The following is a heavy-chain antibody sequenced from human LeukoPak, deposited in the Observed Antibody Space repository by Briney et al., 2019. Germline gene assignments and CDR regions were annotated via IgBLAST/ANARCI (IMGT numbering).Heavy chain of an antibody. D-gene: IGHD6-6*01. V-gene: IGHV3-23*01. CDR1: GFTFSNYA. CDR3: ARDLGIAARPVFDQ. J-gene: IGHJ4*02. CDR2: FSGSGRNT. Sequence: GGSLRLSCAASGFTFSNYAMNWVRQAPGKGLEWVSTFSGSGRNTYYAGSVKGRFTISRDDSKNTLYLQMDSLRAEDTAVYYCARDLGIAARPVFDQWGQGTLVTVSS.